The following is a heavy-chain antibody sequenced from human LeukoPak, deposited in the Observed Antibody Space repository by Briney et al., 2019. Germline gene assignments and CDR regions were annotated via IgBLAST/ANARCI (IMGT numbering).Heavy chain of an antibody. J-gene: IGHJ3*02. CDR3: ARARGENDVFDI. D-gene: IGHD2-21*01. CDR1: GFTFSTYR. V-gene: IGHV3-7*04. Sequence: GGSLRLSCAASGFTFSTYRMNWVRQAPGKGLEWVANINKDGSGKYYVDSVKGRFTISRDNAENSLYLQMNSLRAEDTAVYFCARARGENDVFDIWGQGTTVTVSS. CDR2: INKDGSGK.